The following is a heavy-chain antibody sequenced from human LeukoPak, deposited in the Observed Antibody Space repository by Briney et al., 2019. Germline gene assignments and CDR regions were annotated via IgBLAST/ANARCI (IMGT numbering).Heavy chain of an antibody. CDR1: GYTFTSYG. Sequence: ASVKVSCKASGYTFTSYGISWVRQAPGQGLEWMGCINPNSGVTNYAQKFQGRVTMTRDTSISTAYMELSRLRSDDTAVYYCARKIQLHMDVWGKGTTVTVSS. CDR3: ARKIQLHMDV. D-gene: IGHD5-18*01. J-gene: IGHJ6*03. V-gene: IGHV1-2*02. CDR2: INPNSGVT.